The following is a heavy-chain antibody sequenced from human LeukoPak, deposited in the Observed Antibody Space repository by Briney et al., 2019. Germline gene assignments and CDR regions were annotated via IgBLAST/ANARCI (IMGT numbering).Heavy chain of an antibody. Sequence: SETLSLTCTVFGGSFTDYFWTWIRHSPGKGLEWIGEINDYTGDSKYNPSLNSRVTISVDTSKNQFSLKLSSVTAADTAVYYCARGSAHPRPFKYCSSTSCSSLNWFDPWGQGTLVTVSS. J-gene: IGHJ5*02. D-gene: IGHD2-2*01. V-gene: IGHV4-34*01. CDR3: ARGSAHPRPFKYCSSTSCSSLNWFDP. CDR1: GGSFTDYF. CDR2: INDYTGDS.